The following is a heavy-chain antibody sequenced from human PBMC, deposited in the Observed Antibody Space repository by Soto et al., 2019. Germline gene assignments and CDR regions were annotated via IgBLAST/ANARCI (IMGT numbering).Heavy chain of an antibody. V-gene: IGHV1-46*01. Sequence: QVQLVQSGAEVKKPGASVKVSCKASGYTFTNYYMHWVRQAPGQGLEWMGIINPSGGSTSYAQKFQGTVTMTRDTSTSTVYMELSSLRSEDTAVYYCARATIVVVAHLTHWGQGTLVTVSS. CDR1: GYTFTNYY. CDR3: ARATIVVVAHLTH. J-gene: IGHJ4*02. CDR2: INPSGGST. D-gene: IGHD2-15*01.